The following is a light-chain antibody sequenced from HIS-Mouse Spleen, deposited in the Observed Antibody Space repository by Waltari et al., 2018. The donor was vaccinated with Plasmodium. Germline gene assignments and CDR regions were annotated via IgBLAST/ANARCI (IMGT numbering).Light chain of an antibody. CDR3: YSTDSSGNHRV. CDR1: EFPTKY. J-gene: IGLJ3*02. Sequence: SYELTQPPSVSASPGQTARINCPGHEFPTKYPYWYQQKSGQDPVLVIYEDSKRPSGIPERFSGSSSGTMATLTISGAQVEDEADYYCYSTDSSGNHRVFGGGTKLTVL. V-gene: IGLV3-10*01. CDR2: EDS.